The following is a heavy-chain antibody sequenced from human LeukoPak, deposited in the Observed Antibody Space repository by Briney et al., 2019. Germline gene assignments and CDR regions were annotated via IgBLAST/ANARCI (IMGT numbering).Heavy chain of an antibody. D-gene: IGHD5-18*01. CDR3: ARGLGIQLWFQRPWFDP. V-gene: IGHV4-31*03. Sequence: SQTLSLTCTVSGGSISSGGYYWSWIRQHPGKGLEWIGYISYSGTTYYNPSLKSRVTISVDTSKNQFSLKLSSVTAADTAVYYCARGLGIQLWFQRPWFDPWGQGTLVTVSS. CDR2: ISYSGTT. J-gene: IGHJ5*02. CDR1: GGSISSGGYY.